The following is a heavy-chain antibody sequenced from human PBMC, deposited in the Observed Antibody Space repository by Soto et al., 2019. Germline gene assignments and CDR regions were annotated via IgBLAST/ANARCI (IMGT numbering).Heavy chain of an antibody. CDR2: VYYTGST. Sequence: SGTLSLTCSVSGGSISGSYWSWIRQSPGKGLEWLGYVYYTGSTNYSPSLRSRVSISVDTSKNEFSLRLSSVTAADTAVYFCARSVAVPGAHIDYWGQGTQVTVSS. CDR3: ARSVAVPGAHIDY. CDR1: GGSISGSY. J-gene: IGHJ4*02. D-gene: IGHD6-19*01. V-gene: IGHV4-59*01.